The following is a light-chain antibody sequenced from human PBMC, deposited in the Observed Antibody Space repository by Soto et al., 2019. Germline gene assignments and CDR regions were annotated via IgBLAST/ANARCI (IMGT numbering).Light chain of an antibody. CDR1: SSDVGGYNY. J-gene: IGLJ1*01. Sequence: QSVLTLPRSVSGSPGQSVTISCTGTSSDVGGYNYVSWYQQHPGKAPKLMIYDVSKRPSGVPDRFSGSKSGNTASLTISGLQAEDEADYYCFSYEGSYSYVFGPWTTVTVL. CDR2: DVS. V-gene: IGLV2-11*01. CDR3: FSYEGSYSYV.